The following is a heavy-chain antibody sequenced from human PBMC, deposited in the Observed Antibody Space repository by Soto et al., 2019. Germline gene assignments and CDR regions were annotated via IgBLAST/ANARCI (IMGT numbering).Heavy chain of an antibody. Sequence: SLRLSCAASGFTFSSNGMYWVRQAPGKGLEWVAVIWYDGNKKYYGDSVRGRFTISRDNSKNTLYLEMNSLRAEDTAVYYCVVDTSGLLDYWGQGTQVTVSS. D-gene: IGHD3-22*01. CDR1: GFTFSSNG. CDR3: VVDTSGLLDY. J-gene: IGHJ4*02. V-gene: IGHV3-33*03. CDR2: IWYDGNKK.